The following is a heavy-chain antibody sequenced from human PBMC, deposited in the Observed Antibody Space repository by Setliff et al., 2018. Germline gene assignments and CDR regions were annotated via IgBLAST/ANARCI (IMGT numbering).Heavy chain of an antibody. Sequence: SETLSLTCTVSGYSISSGYYLGWIRQPPGKGLEWIGSIYHSGSTYYNPSLKSRVTISVDTSKNQFSLKLSPVTAADTAVYYCARDWAAAAGTAGGDGLDYWGQGTLVTVSS. D-gene: IGHD6-13*01. CDR2: IYHSGST. J-gene: IGHJ4*02. CDR1: GYSISSGYY. V-gene: IGHV4-38-2*02. CDR3: ARDWAAAAGTAGGDGLDY.